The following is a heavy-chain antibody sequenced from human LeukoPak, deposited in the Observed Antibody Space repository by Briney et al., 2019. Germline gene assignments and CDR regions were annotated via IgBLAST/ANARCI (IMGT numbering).Heavy chain of an antibody. J-gene: IGHJ4*02. CDR2: ISPSGSTI. D-gene: IGHD4-11*01. CDR1: GFTFSSSE. V-gene: IGHV3-48*03. Sequence: GGSLRLSCAASGFTFSSSERNWVRQAPGKGLEWVSYISPSGSTIYYADSVKGRFTSSRDNAKNSLYLQMNSLRAEDTAVYYCARESDYTTFDYWGQGTLVTVSS. CDR3: ARESDYTTFDY.